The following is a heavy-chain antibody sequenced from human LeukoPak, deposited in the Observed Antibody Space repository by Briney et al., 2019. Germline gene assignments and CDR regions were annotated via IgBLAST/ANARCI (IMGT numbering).Heavy chain of an antibody. CDR3: ARDLYYYDSSGYFPYAFDY. CDR2: IIPIFGTA. V-gene: IGHV1-69*13. J-gene: IGHJ4*02. CDR1: GGTFISYA. Sequence: ASVKVSCTASGGTFISYAISWVRQAPGQGLEWMGGIIPIFGTANYAQKFQGRVTITADESTSTAYMELSSLRSEDTAVYYCARDLYYYDSSGYFPYAFDYWGQGTLVTVSS. D-gene: IGHD3-22*01.